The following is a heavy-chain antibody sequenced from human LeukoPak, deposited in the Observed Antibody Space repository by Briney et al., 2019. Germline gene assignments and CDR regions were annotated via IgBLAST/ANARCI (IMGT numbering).Heavy chain of an antibody. V-gene: IGHV3-30-3*01. D-gene: IGHD3-22*01. CDR1: GFTFSSYA. Sequence: QPGRSLRLSCAASGFTFSSYAMHWVRQAPGKGLEWVAVISYDGSNKYYADSAKGRFTISRDNSKNTLYLQMNSLRAEDTAVYYCARDPDYYDSSGYLYWGQGTLVTVSS. CDR3: ARDPDYYDSSGYLY. J-gene: IGHJ4*02. CDR2: ISYDGSNK.